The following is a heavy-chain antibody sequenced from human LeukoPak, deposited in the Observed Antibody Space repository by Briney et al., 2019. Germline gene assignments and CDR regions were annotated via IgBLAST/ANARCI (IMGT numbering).Heavy chain of an antibody. CDR1: GFTFSSYD. Sequence: GGSLRLSCEASGFTFSSYDMHWVRQAPGKGLEWVAFIRYDGGNKYYADSVEGRFTISRDNSKNTLYLQMGSLRADDTALYYCATWAATLLGTDHWGQGTLVTVSS. D-gene: IGHD3-3*01. CDR3: ATWAATLLGTDH. V-gene: IGHV3-30*02. J-gene: IGHJ5*02. CDR2: IRYDGGNK.